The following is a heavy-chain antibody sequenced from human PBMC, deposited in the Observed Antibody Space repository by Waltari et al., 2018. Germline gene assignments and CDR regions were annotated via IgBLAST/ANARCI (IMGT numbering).Heavy chain of an antibody. J-gene: IGHJ5*02. D-gene: IGHD3-16*02. CDR3: ARQGLDYVWGSYPHGWFDP. CDR1: GGSISSYY. V-gene: IGHV4-59*01. CDR2: IYYSGST. Sequence: QVQLQESGPGLVKPSETLSLTCTVSGGSISSYYWSWIRQPPGKGLEWIGYIYYSGSTNYNPALKSRATRAVDTSKNQFSLKLSSVTAADTAVDYWARQGLDYVWGSYPHGWFDPWGQGTLVTVSS.